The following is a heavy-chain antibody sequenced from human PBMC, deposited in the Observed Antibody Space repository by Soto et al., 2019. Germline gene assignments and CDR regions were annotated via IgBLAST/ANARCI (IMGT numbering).Heavy chain of an antibody. J-gene: IGHJ4*02. V-gene: IGHV1-3*05. CDR3: ARAVAVAADFDY. CDR2: INAGNGNT. CDR1: GYTFTGYA. Sequence: QVQLVQSGAEEKKPGASVKVSCKASGYTFTGYAMHWVRQAPGQRLEWMGWINAGNGNTKYSQKFQGRVTITRDTSASTAYVELSSLRSEDTAAYYCARAVAVAADFDYWGQGTLVTVSS. D-gene: IGHD6-19*01.